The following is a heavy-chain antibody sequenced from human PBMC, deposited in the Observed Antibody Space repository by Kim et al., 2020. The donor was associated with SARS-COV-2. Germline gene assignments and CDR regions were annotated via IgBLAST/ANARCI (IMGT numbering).Heavy chain of an antibody. D-gene: IGHD3-10*02. J-gene: IGHJ4*02. Sequence: GGSLRLSCAASGFTFSHDWMTWVRQAPGKGLEWVANINRDGSESYYVDSVKGRFTISRDNAKNSLYLQMNSLRVEDTAVYYCARSVFGDNYWGQGTLVSV. V-gene: IGHV3-7*01. CDR1: GFTFSHDW. CDR3: ARSVFGDNY. CDR2: INRDGSES.